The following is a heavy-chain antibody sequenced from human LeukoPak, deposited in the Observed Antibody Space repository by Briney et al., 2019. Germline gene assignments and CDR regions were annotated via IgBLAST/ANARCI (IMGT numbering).Heavy chain of an antibody. V-gene: IGHV3-7*03. Sequence: GGSLRLSCAASGFTLSIYWMTWVRQAPGKGLEWVANIKQDGSEKSYVDSVKGRFSISRDNAKSSLYLQMNSLRAEDTAVYYCARVFQFYSNGFDIWGPGTMVTVSS. CDR3: ARVFQFYSNGFDI. CDR1: GFTLSIYW. D-gene: IGHD2-15*01. J-gene: IGHJ3*02. CDR2: IKQDGSEK.